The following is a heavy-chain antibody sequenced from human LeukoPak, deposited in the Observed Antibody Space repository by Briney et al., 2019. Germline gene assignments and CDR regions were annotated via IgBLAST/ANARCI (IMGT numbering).Heavy chain of an antibody. Sequence: GGSLRLSCAASGFTFSSYWVSWVRQAPGKGLEWVANIKQDGSEKYYVDSVKGRFTISRDNAKNSLYLQMNSLRAEDTGVYYCARMLGATPTWGQGTMVTVSS. D-gene: IGHD1-26*01. CDR3: ARMLGATPT. CDR1: GFTFSSYW. V-gene: IGHV3-7*01. CDR2: IKQDGSEK. J-gene: IGHJ3*01.